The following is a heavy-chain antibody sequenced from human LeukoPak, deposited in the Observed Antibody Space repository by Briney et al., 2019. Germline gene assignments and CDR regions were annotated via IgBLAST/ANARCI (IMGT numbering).Heavy chain of an antibody. D-gene: IGHD3-10*01. CDR2: INPNSGGT. CDR1: GYTFTGYY. V-gene: IGHV1-2*04. CDR3: ARGRGVTIHHHPDY. J-gene: IGHJ4*02. Sequence: ASVKVSCKASGYTFTGYYMHWVRQAPGQGLEWMGWINPNSGGTNYAQKFQGWVTMTRDTSISTAYMELSRLRSDDTAVYYCARGRGVTIHHHPDYWGQGTLVTVSS.